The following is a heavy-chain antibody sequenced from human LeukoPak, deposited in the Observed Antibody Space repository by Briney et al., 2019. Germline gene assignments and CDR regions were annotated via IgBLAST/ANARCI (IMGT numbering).Heavy chain of an antibody. CDR1: GGTFSSYA. J-gene: IGHJ6*04. V-gene: IGHV1-69*05. CDR3: ARLRENWSGWGTTTGDI. Sequence: SVKVSCKASGGTFSSYAISWVRQAPGQGLEWMGRIIPIFATANYAQKFQGRVTITTDESTSTAYMELSSLRSEDTAVYYCARLRENWSGWGTTTGDIWGKGTTVTVSS. CDR2: IIPIFATA. D-gene: IGHD3-3*01.